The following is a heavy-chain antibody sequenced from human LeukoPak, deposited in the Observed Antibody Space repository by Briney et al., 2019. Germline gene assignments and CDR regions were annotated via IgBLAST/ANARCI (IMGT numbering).Heavy chain of an antibody. CDR1: GGSFSGYY. D-gene: IGHD3-9*01. CDR2: INHSGST. V-gene: IGHV4-34*01. J-gene: IGHJ3*02. Sequence: PSETLSLTCAVYGGSFSGYYWSWIRQPPGKELEWIGEINHSGSTNYNPSLKSRVTISVDTSKNQFSLKLSSVTAADTAVYYCARGLNLRYFDSSYAFDIWGQGTMVTVSS. CDR3: ARGLNLRYFDSSYAFDI.